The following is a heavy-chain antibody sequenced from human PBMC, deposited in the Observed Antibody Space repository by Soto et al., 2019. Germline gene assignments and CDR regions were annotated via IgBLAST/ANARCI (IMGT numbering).Heavy chain of an antibody. J-gene: IGHJ6*02. CDR3: ARSLGYGDQYYYYYYGMDV. Sequence: ASVKVSCKASGYTFTSYGISWVRQAPGQGLEWMGWISAYNGNTNYAQKLQGRVTMTTDTSTSTAYMELRSLRSDDTAVYYCARSLGYGDQYYYYYYGMDVWGQGTTVTVSS. CDR1: GYTFTSYG. V-gene: IGHV1-18*01. D-gene: IGHD4-17*01. CDR2: ISAYNGNT.